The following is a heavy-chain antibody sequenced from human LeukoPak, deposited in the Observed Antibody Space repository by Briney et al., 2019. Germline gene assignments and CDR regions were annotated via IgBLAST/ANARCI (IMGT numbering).Heavy chain of an antibody. CDR1: GFTFGDYA. D-gene: IGHD6-19*01. V-gene: IGHV3-49*04. J-gene: IGHJ4*02. Sequence: GGSLRLSCTASGFTFGDYAMSWVRQAPGKGLEGVGFIRSKACGQTTQSAASVTGRFTISRDDSKSIAYLHMNSLKTEDTAVYYCTRADYQQWLFFDYWGQGTLVTVSS. CDR2: IRSKACGQTT. CDR3: TRADYQQWLFFDY.